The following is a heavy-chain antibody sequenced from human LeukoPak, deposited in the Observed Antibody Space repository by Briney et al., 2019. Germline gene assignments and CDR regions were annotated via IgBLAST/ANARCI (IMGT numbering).Heavy chain of an antibody. J-gene: IGHJ4*02. CDR3: ARKIADY. CDR1: KFTFSNYW. CDR2: IKQDGSEK. Sequence: GGSLRLSCAATKFTFSNYWMTWVRQAPGKGLEWVANIKQDGSEKNYVDSVKGRFTISRDNTKNTLYLQMNSLRVEDTAVYYCARKIADYWGQGTLVTVSS. V-gene: IGHV3-7*03.